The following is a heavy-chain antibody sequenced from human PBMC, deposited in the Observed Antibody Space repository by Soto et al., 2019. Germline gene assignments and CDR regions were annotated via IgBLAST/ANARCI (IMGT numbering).Heavy chain of an antibody. Sequence: GESLKISCNGSGYIFTSNCIGLVRQMPGKGLEWMCIIYAGDSDTKYSPSFQGQVTISADKPISTAYLQWSSLKASDTAMYYCASLSYYDSSGGFDYWGQGTLVTVSS. CDR3: ASLSYYDSSGGFDY. J-gene: IGHJ4*02. CDR2: IYAGDSDT. V-gene: IGHV5-51*04. D-gene: IGHD3-22*01. CDR1: GYIFTSNC.